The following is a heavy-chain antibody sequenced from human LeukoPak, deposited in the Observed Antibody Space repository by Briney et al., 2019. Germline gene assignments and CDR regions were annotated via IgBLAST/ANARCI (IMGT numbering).Heavy chain of an antibody. CDR2: ISAYNGNT. CDR3: ARVGSERVWSYYYYYGMDV. V-gene: IGHV1-18*01. CDR1: GYTFTSYG. Sequence: ASVKVSCKASGYTFTSYGISWVRQAPGQGLEWMGWISAYNGNTNYAQKLQGRVTMTTDTSTSTAYMGLRSLRSDDTAVYYCARVGSERVWSYYYYYGMDVWGQGTTVTVSS. D-gene: IGHD1-1*01. J-gene: IGHJ6*02.